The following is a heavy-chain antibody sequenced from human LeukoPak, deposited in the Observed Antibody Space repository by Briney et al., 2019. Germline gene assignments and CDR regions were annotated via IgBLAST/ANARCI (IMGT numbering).Heavy chain of an antibody. CDR3: ARTLRGYSGYDQGY. CDR1: GYTFTSYD. D-gene: IGHD5-12*01. J-gene: IGHJ4*02. CDR2: INPNSGGT. Sequence: ASVKVSCKASGYTFTSYDINWVRQATGQGLEWMGWINPNSGGTNYAQKFQGRVTMARDTSISTAYMELSRLRSDDTAVYYCARTLRGYSGYDQGYWGQGTLVTVSS. V-gene: IGHV1-2*02.